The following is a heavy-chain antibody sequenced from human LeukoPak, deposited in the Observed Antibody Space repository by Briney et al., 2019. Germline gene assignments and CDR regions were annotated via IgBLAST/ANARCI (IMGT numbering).Heavy chain of an antibody. CDR3: ATSGGFVLPNAITGNWYMDV. D-gene: IGHD2-2*01. V-gene: IGHV3-21*01. Sequence: GGSLRLSCGASGFTFSDYSMNWVRQAPGKGLAWVASITSAGGYTYYADSVTGRFTISRDNAQNSLFLQMNSLRAEDTAVYFCATSGGFVLPNAITGNWYMDVWGRGTSVTVSS. CDR1: GFTFSDYS. J-gene: IGHJ6*03. CDR2: ITSAGGYT.